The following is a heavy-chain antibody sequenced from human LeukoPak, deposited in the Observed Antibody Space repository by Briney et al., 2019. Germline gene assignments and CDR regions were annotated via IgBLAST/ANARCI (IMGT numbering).Heavy chain of an antibody. CDR1: GGSFSGYY. CDR2: INHSGST. Sequence: PSETLSLTCAVYGGSFSGYYWSWIRQPPGKGLEWIWEINHSGSTNYNPSLKSRVTISVDTSKKQFSLKLSSVTAADTAVYYCASTGLYDSSGYYYDYWGQGTLVTVSS. J-gene: IGHJ4*02. V-gene: IGHV4-34*01. D-gene: IGHD3-22*01. CDR3: ASTGLYDSSGYYYDY.